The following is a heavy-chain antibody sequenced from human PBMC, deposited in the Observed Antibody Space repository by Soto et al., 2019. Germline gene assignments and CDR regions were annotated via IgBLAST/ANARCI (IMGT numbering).Heavy chain of an antibody. D-gene: IGHD1-1*01. CDR1: GGSISGGSISSTTYY. Sequence: SETLSLTCTVSGGSISGGSISSTTYYWGWMRQPPGKGLEWIASFFIGGNTYYNPSLKSRVTISVDTSKNQFSLKLSSVTAAHTAVYYCARGLEEPDALDIWGQGTMVTVSS. CDR2: FFIGGNT. V-gene: IGHV4-39*07. CDR3: ARGLEEPDALDI. J-gene: IGHJ3*02.